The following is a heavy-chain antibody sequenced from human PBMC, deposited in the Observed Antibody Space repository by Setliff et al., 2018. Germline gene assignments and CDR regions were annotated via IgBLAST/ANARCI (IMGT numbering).Heavy chain of an antibody. CDR1: GYSFTGYY. J-gene: IGHJ6*02. D-gene: IGHD1-26*01. V-gene: IGHV1-18*01. CDR2: ISAYNGKT. CDR3: ARVIKGDYGLDV. Sequence: ASVKVSCKASGYSFTGYYMHWVRQAPGQGLEWVGWISAYNGKTYSAQKFQDRVTLTTHTSTNTSYMELRSLTFDDTAMYYCARVIKGDYGLDVWGQGTTVTVSS.